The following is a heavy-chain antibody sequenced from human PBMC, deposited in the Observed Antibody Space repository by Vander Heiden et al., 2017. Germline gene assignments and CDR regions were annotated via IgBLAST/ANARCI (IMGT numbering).Heavy chain of an antibody. CDR1: GFICSNYW. CDR2: KKQDGSEI. CDR3: ARVANRPGLDFDY. D-gene: IGHD7-27*01. V-gene: IGHV3-7*01. Sequence: EVQLVESGGGLVQPGGSLRLSCAASGFICSNYWMSWVRQAPGKGLEWVANKKQDGSEIYYLDSVKGRFTISRDKAKNSLFLHMTSLRAEDTAVYYCARVANRPGLDFDYWGQGTLVIVSS. J-gene: IGHJ4*02.